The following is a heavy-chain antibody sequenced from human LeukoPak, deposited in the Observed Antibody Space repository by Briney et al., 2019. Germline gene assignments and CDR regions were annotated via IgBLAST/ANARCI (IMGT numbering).Heavy chain of an antibody. D-gene: IGHD2-21*02. CDR3: ARGLDGDCEAAGYYFDY. Sequence: SETLSLTCAVYGGSFSGYYWSWIRQPPGKGLEWIGEINHSGSTNYNPSLKSRVTISVDTSKNQFSLKLSSVTAADTAVYYCARGLDGDCEAAGYYFDYWGQGTLVTVSS. V-gene: IGHV4-34*01. CDR2: INHSGST. J-gene: IGHJ4*02. CDR1: GGSFSGYY.